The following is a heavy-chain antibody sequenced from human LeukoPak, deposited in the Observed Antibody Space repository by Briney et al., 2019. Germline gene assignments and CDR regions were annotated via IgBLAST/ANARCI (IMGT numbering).Heavy chain of an antibody. D-gene: IGHD3-16*01. CDR2: IKHDGSEK. CDR1: GFNFSNYW. CDR3: ARALSHCLDY. V-gene: IGHV3-7*01. J-gene: IGHJ4*02. Sequence: PGGSLRLSCVVSGFNFSNYWMNWVRQAPGKGLEWVANIKHDGSEKYYVDSVKGRFSISRDNAKKSLCLQMNSLRAEDTAVYYCARALSHCLDYWGQGTLVTVSS.